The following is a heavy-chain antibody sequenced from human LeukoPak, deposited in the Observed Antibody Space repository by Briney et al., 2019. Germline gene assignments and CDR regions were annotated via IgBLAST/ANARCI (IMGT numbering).Heavy chain of an antibody. CDR2: VYYTGST. CDR1: GGSISSFH. D-gene: IGHD3-22*01. CDR3: TRDQYHFDRDYFNYYMDV. V-gene: IGHV4-59*01. Sequence: SETLSLTCTVSGGSISSFHWSWIRQPPGKGLEWIGYVYYTGSTNYNPSLKSRVTISVDTSQNQFSLKMNSVTAAGTAVYYCTRDQYHFDRDYFNYYMDVWGKGTTVTVSS. J-gene: IGHJ6*03.